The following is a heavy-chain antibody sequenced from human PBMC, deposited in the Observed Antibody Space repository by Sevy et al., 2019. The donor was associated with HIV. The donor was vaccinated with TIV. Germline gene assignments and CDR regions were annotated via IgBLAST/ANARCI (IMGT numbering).Heavy chain of an antibody. J-gene: IGHJ3*02. CDR1: GGSISSYY. V-gene: IGHV4-4*07. CDR2: IYTSGST. D-gene: IGHD6-13*01. Sequence: SETLSLTCTVSGGSISSYYWSWIRQPAGKGLEWIGRIYTSGSTNYNPSLKSRVTMSVDTSKNQFSLKLSSVTSADTAVYYCARYSSNENKRYSSSWSGAFDIWGQGTMVTVSS. CDR3: ARYSSNENKRYSSSWSGAFDI.